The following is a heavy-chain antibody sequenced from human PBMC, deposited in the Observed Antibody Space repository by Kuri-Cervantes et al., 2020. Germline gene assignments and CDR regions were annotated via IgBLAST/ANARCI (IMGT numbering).Heavy chain of an antibody. D-gene: IGHD1-7*01. J-gene: IGHJ4*02. CDR1: GFTFSYYW. Sequence: GESLKISCAASGFTFSYYWMSWVRQAPGKGLEWVANTKEDSSEKNYVDSVKGRFTISRDNAKNSLYLQMYSLRAEDTAVYYCARDNWHYVSYFDLWGQGTLVTVSS. CDR3: ARDNWHYVSYFDL. V-gene: IGHV3-7*01. CDR2: TKEDSSEK.